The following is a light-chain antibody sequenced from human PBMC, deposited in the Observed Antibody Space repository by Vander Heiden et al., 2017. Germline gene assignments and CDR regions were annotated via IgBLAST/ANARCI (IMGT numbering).Light chain of an antibody. CDR2: WAS. Sequence: DIVITQSPHSLAVSLGERATINCKSSQSVLYSSNNKNYLAWYQQKPGQPPKLLIYWASTRESGVPDRFSGSGSGTDFTLTISSLQAEDVAVYYCQQYDNDPRTFGQGTKVEIK. J-gene: IGKJ1*01. CDR3: QQYDNDPRT. CDR1: QSVLYSSNNKNY. V-gene: IGKV4-1*01.